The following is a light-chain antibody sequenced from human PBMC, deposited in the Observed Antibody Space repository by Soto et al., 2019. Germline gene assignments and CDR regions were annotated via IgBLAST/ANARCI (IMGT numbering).Light chain of an antibody. CDR2: DAV. CDR1: QDITNY. J-gene: IGKJ3*01. CDR3: QQAASLPQT. Sequence: DIQMTQSPSSLSASIGDNVTMTCQASQDITNYLNWYQQKAGKPPKLLIFDAVSLEEGVPSRFSGSGSGTDFTLSSTSLRPEDLGTYYCQQAASLPQTFGPGTTVDVK. V-gene: IGKV1-33*01.